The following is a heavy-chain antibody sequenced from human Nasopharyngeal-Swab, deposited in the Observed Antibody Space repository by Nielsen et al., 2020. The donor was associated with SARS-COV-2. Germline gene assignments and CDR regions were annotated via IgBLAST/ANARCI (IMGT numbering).Heavy chain of an antibody. CDR2: INRNGGSS. J-gene: IGHJ4*02. CDR1: GSTFGDYG. V-gene: IGHV3-20*04. CDR3: ARGFNNGPFDN. Sequence: GESLKISCAAFGSTFGDYGMSWVRQDPGKGLQWVSGINRNGGSSGYADSVKGRFTISRDNARNSLYLQMNSLRAEDTALYYCARGFNNGPFDNWGQGTLVTVSS. D-gene: IGHD1/OR15-1a*01.